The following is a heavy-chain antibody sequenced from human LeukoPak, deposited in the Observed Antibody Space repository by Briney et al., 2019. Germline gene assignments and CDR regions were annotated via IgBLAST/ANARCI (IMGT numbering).Heavy chain of an antibody. J-gene: IGHJ4*02. CDR2: IYYSGST. CDR1: GGSISSGGYY. V-gene: IGHV4-31*03. D-gene: IGHD5-18*01. Sequence: SETLSLTCTVSGGSISSGGYYWSWIRQHPGKGLEWIGYIYYSGSTYYNPSLKSRVTISVDTSKNQFSLKLSSVTAADTAVYYCARASGTRYSYDYWGQGTLVTVSS. CDR3: ARASGTRYSYDY.